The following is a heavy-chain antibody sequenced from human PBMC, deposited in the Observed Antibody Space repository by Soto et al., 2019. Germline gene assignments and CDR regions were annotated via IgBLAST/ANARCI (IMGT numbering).Heavy chain of an antibody. V-gene: IGHV1-18*01. Sequence: QVQLVQSGAEVKKPGASVKVSCKASGYTFNSYGISWLRQAPGQGLEWMGWISAYDGDTKYAQKFQGRVTMTTDTSTSTANMEVRSLRSDDTAVYYCARSSGTSYIWFDPWGQGTLVTVSP. CDR1: GYTFNSYG. CDR3: ARSSGTSYIWFDP. CDR2: ISAYDGDT. D-gene: IGHD1-26*01. J-gene: IGHJ5*02.